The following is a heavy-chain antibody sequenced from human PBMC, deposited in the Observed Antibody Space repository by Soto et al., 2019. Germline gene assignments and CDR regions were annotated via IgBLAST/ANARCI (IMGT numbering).Heavy chain of an antibody. D-gene: IGHD3-3*01. CDR2: ISSSSSII. J-gene: IGHJ4*02. V-gene: IGHV3-48*02. CDR3: ARGEVGIFGAPGYFDH. Sequence: GSLRLSCAASRFSFSTYSMNWVRQAPGKGLEWVSYISSSSSIIYYADSVKGRFTISRDNAKNSLYLQMNSLRDEDTAVYYCARGEVGIFGAPGYFDHWGQGILVTVSS. CDR1: RFSFSTYS.